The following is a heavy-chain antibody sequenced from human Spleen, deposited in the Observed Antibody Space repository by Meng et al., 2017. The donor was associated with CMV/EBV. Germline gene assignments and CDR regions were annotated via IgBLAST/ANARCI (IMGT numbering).Heavy chain of an antibody. CDR2: INWNSGSI. CDR1: GFTLDDHA. V-gene: IGHV3-9*01. CDR3: AKGYGDSVVDYGMDV. J-gene: IGHJ6*02. D-gene: IGHD4-17*01. Sequence: LSLTCAVSGFTLDDHAMHWVRQAPGRGLEWVSGINWNSGSIGYADSVKGRFTISRDNAKNSLYLQMNSLRAEDTALYYCAKGYGDSVVDYGMDVWGQGTTVTVSS.